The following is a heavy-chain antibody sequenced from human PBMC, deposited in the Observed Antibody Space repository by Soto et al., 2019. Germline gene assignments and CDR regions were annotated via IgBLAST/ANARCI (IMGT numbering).Heavy chain of an antibody. CDR2: ISYSGST. D-gene: IGHD1-26*01. Sequence: SETLSLTCTVSGGSIISDYWSWIRQPPGKGLEWIGYISYSGSTNYNPSLKSLVTISVDTSKNQFSLNLSSVTAADTAVYYCARVLSGSSLSDYWGQGALVTVSS. J-gene: IGHJ4*02. CDR3: ARVLSGSSLSDY. CDR1: GGSIISDY. V-gene: IGHV4-59*01.